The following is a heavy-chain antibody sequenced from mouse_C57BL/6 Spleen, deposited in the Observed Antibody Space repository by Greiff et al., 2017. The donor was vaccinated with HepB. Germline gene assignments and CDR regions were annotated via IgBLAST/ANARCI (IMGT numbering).Heavy chain of an antibody. CDR2: IHPNSGST. CDR1: GYTFTSYW. CDR3: ARNGANWYFDV. J-gene: IGHJ1*03. V-gene: IGHV1-64*01. Sequence: QVHVKQSGAELVKPGASVKLSCKASGYTFTSYWMHWVKQRPGQGLEWIGMIHPNSGSTNYNEKFKNKATLTVDKSSSTAYMQLSSLTSEDSAVYYCARNGANWYFDVWGTGTTVTVSS.